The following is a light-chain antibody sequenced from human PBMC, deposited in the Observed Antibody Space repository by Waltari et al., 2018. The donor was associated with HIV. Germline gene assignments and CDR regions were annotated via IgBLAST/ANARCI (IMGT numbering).Light chain of an antibody. CDR2: GIS. CDR1: PRTVGGSNS. J-gene: IGLJ2*01. Sequence: QSALTQPASVSGSPGQSITISCTGTPRTVGGSNSVPWYQLHPGKAPKLLIYGISNRPSGVSNRFSGSKSGTTASLTISGLQAEDESDYFYSSYTSNITVVFGGGTKLTVL. V-gene: IGLV2-14*01. CDR3: SSYTSNITVV.